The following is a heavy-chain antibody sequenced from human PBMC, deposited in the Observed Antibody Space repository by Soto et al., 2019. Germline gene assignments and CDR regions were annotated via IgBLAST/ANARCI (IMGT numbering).Heavy chain of an antibody. V-gene: IGHV3-9*01. CDR1: VFNFNIYA. CDR2: LNWNSVTP. CDR3: VKDISGAYSGPNYDA. Sequence: GGSLRLSCAASVFNFNIYAMNWVRQAPGQGLEWVSGLNWNSVTPGYGDSVKGRFSISRDNGKYALYLQMTSLRPEDTALYYCVKDISGAYSGPNYDAWGQGTLVTVSS. D-gene: IGHD1-26*01. J-gene: IGHJ4*02.